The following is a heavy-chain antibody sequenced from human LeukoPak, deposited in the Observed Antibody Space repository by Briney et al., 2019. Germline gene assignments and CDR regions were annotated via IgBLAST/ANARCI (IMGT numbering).Heavy chain of an antibody. Sequence: SETLSLTCAVYGGSFSGYYWSWIRQPPVKGLKWIGEINHSGSTNYNPSLKSRVTISVDTSKNRFSLKLSSVTAADTAVYYCARSHYSDSSGYSSNWFDPWGQGTLVTVSS. CDR1: GGSFSGYY. CDR3: ARSHYSDSSGYSSNWFDP. V-gene: IGHV4-34*01. CDR2: INHSGST. D-gene: IGHD3-22*01. J-gene: IGHJ5*02.